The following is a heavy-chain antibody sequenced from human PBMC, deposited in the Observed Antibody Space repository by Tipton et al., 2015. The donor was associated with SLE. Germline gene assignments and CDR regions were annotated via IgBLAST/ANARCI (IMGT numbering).Heavy chain of an antibody. CDR3: ARHPVPVYYYYYMDV. D-gene: IGHD2-2*01. V-gene: IGHV3-74*01. CDR1: GFTFSSYW. Sequence: SLRLSCAASGFTFSSYWMHWVRQAPGKGLVWVSRINSDGSSTSYVDSVKGRLTISRDNAKNTLYLQMNSLRAEDTAVYYCARHPVPVYYYYYMDVWGKGTTVTVSS. J-gene: IGHJ6*03. CDR2: INSDGSST.